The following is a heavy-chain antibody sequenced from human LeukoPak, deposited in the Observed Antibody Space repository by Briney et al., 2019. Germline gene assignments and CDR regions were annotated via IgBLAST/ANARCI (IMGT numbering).Heavy chain of an antibody. Sequence: PGGSLRLPCAASGFTFSDFYMSWIRQAPGKGLEWVSYIRSSGTYANYADSVKGRFTISRDNAKKLLYLQMNSLRPEDTAVYYCARDLYDSGSYGFDYWGQGTLVTVSS. CDR1: GFTFSDFY. J-gene: IGHJ4*02. D-gene: IGHD3-10*01. CDR2: IRSSGTYA. CDR3: ARDLYDSGSYGFDY. V-gene: IGHV3-11*06.